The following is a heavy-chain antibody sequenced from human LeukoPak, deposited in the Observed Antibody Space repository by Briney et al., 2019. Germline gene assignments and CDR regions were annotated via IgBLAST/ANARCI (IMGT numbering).Heavy chain of an antibody. D-gene: IGHD3-22*01. CDR3: AKVRDTGGYWHQAFDY. V-gene: IGHV3-23*01. CDR2: ISGRGGST. J-gene: IGHJ4*02. Sequence: GGSLRLSCAASGFTFSSYAMSWVRQAPAQWLDWVSGISGRGGSTYYADSVKGRFTISRDSSKNTLCLQLNSLRAEDTAVYYCAKVRDTGGYWHQAFDYWGQGTLVTVSS. CDR1: GFTFSSYA.